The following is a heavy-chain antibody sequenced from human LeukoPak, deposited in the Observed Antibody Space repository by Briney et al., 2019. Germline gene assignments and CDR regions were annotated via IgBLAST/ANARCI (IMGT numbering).Heavy chain of an antibody. D-gene: IGHD3-10*01. Sequence: SETLSLTGTFPVGSISSSSYYWGWIRKPPGKGLEWIGSFYYSGSTYYNPSLKSRVTISVDTSKNQFSLKLSSVTAADTAVYYCARLKSVLLWFGELLSYYFDYWGQGTLVTVSS. CDR1: VGSISSSSYY. V-gene: IGHV4-39*01. CDR2: FYYSGST. CDR3: ARLKSVLLWFGELLSYYFDY. J-gene: IGHJ4*02.